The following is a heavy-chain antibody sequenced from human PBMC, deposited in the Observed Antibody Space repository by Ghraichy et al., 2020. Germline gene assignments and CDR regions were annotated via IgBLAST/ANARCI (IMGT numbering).Heavy chain of an antibody. CDR2: IYYSGST. J-gene: IGHJ5*02. D-gene: IGHD2-15*01. Sequence: ESLNISCTVSGGSISSYYWSWIRQSPGKGLEWIGYIYYSGSTNYNPSLKSRVTISVDTSKNQFSLKMSSVTAADTAVYYCAREGYCSGGSCYSGWFDPWGQGTLVTVSS. CDR3: AREGYCSGGSCYSGWFDP. V-gene: IGHV4-59*01. CDR1: GGSISSYY.